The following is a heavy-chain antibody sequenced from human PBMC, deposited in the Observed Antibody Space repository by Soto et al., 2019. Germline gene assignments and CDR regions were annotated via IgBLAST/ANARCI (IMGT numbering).Heavy chain of an antibody. CDR2: IYHSGST. J-gene: IGHJ4*02. CDR3: ARIAAAGTIFDY. V-gene: IGHV4-4*01. CDR1: GGSISSSNW. Sequence: LSLTCAVSGGSISSSNWWSWVRQPPGKGLEWIGEIYHSGSTNYNPSLKSRVTISVDKSKNQFSLKLSSVTAADTAVYFCARIAAAGTIFDYCGQGTLVTGYS. D-gene: IGHD6-13*01.